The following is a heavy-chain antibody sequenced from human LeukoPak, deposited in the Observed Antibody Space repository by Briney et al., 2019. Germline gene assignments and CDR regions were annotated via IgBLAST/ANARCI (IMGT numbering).Heavy chain of an antibody. CDR2: INTNTGNP. CDR3: ASSSSWLGYYYYYMDV. D-gene: IGHD6-13*01. J-gene: IGHJ6*03. CDR1: GYTFTSYA. Sequence: ASVKVSCKASGYTFTSYAMNWVRQAPGQGLEWMGWINTNTGNPTYAQGFTGRFVFSLDTSVSTAYLQISSLKAADTAVYYCASSSSWLGYYYYYMDVWGKGTTVTVSS. V-gene: IGHV7-4-1*02.